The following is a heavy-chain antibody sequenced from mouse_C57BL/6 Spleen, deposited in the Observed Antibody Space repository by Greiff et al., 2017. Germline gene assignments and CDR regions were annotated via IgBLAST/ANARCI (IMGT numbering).Heavy chain of an antibody. Sequence: QVQLQQPGAELVMPGASVKLSCKASGYTFTSYWMHWVKQRPGQGLEWIGEIDPSDSYTNYNQKFKGKSTLTVDKSSSTAYMQLSSLTSEDSAVYDCARLWDYGSAWFADWGQGTLVTVSA. CDR2: IDPSDSYT. CDR1: GYTFTSYW. J-gene: IGHJ3*01. V-gene: IGHV1-69*01. CDR3: ARLWDYGSAWFAD. D-gene: IGHD2-2*01.